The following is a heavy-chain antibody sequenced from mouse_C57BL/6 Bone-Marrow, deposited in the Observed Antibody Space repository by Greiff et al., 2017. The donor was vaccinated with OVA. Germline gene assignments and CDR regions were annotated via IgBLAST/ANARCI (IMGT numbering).Heavy chain of an antibody. V-gene: IGHV1-81*01. CDR3: ARGRLLQREKAY. J-gene: IGHJ3*01. CDR2: IYPRSGNT. Sequence: QVQLQQSGAELVRPGASVKLSCKASGYTFTSYGISWVKQRPGQGLEWIGEIYPRSGNTYYNEKFKGKATLTADKSSSTAYMELRSLTSDDSAVYCCARGRLLQREKAYWGQGTLVTVSA. D-gene: IGHD1-1*01. CDR1: GYTFTSYG.